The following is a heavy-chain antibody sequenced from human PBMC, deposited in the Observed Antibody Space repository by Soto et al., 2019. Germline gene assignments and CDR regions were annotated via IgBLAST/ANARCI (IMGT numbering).Heavy chain of an antibody. J-gene: IGHJ6*02. CDR1: GGSISSGSYY. V-gene: IGHV4-61*01. CDR3: ARDQLVSGKYYYYGMDV. D-gene: IGHD3-10*01. Sequence: PSETLSLTCTVSGGSISSGSYYWGWVRQPPGKGLEWIGYIYYSGSTYYNPSLKSRVTISVDTSKNQFSLKLSSVTAADTAVYYCARDQLVSGKYYYYGMDVWGQGTTVTVSS. CDR2: IYYSGST.